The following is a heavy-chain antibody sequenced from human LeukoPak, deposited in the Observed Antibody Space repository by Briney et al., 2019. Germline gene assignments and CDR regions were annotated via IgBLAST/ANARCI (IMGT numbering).Heavy chain of an antibody. CDR3: ASDYCSGGSCYSDYAFDI. CDR1: GDSISSYY. D-gene: IGHD2-15*01. V-gene: IGHV4-59*01. CDR2: IYYSGST. J-gene: IGHJ3*02. Sequence: SETLSLTCTVSGDSISSYYWSWIRQPPGKGLEWIGYIYYSGSTNYNPSLKSRVTISVDTSKNQFSLKLRSVTAADTAVYYCASDYCSGGSCYSDYAFDIWGQGTMVTVSS.